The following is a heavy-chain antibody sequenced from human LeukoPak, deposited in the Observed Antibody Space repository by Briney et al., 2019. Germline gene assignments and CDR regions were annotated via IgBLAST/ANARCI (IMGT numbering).Heavy chain of an antibody. CDR3: AKFRAPVLVPAAPDY. CDR1: GFTFTTYG. CDR2: ISFDGSNT. D-gene: IGHD2-2*01. J-gene: IGHJ4*02. V-gene: IGHV3-30*18. Sequence: GSLRLSCGASGFTFTTYGMHWVRQAPGKGLQWVAFISFDGSNTYYADSVKGRFTISRDNSKNTLYLQMNSLRPEDAALYYCAKFRAPVLVPAAPDYWGQGTLVTVSS.